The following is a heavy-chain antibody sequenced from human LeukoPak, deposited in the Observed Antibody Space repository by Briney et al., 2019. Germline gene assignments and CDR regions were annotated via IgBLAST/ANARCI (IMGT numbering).Heavy chain of an antibody. Sequence: ASVKVSCKASGYTFTGYYMHWVRQAPGQGFEWMGRINPNSGGTNYAQIFQGRVAMTRDTSISTAFLELSRLTSDDTAVYYCASRWSTAVTATGDDFDYWGQGTLVTVS. V-gene: IGHV1-2*06. CDR2: INPNSGGT. CDR1: GYTFTGYY. D-gene: IGHD2-21*02. J-gene: IGHJ4*02. CDR3: ASRWSTAVTATGDDFDY.